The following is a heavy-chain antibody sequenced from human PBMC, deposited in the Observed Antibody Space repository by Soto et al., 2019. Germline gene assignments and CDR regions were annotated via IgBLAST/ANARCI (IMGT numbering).Heavy chain of an antibody. Sequence: GGSLRLSCAASGFTVSSNYMSWVRQAPGKGLEWVSVIYSGGSTYYADSVKGRFTISRDNSKNTLYLQMNSLRAEDTAVYYCARDRRVYYCSKGELYYSYSMDVWGQGTPVTVSS. CDR1: GFTVSSNY. V-gene: IGHV3-53*01. CDR2: IYSGGST. CDR3: ARDRRVYYCSKGELYYSYSMDV. J-gene: IGHJ6*02. D-gene: IGHD3-10*01.